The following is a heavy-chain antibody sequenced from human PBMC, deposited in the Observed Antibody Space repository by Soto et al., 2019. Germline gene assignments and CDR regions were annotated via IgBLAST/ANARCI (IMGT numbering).Heavy chain of an antibody. V-gene: IGHV3-23*01. CDR2: ISGSGGST. D-gene: IGHD4-17*01. Sequence: PGGSLRLSCAASGCTFSSYAISWVRQAPGKGLEWVSAISGSGGSTYYADSVKGRFTISRDNSKNTLYLQMNSLRAEDTAVYYCAKDIDYGDIGWFDPWGQGTLVTVSS. CDR3: AKDIDYGDIGWFDP. J-gene: IGHJ5*02. CDR1: GCTFSSYA.